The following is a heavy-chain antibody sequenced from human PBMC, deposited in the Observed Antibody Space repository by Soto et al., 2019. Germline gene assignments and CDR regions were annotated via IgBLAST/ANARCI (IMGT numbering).Heavy chain of an antibody. V-gene: IGHV4-4*07. J-gene: IGHJ3*02. CDR2: IYTSGST. D-gene: IGHD2-8*01. CDR3: ARVIPVYANDAFDI. Sequence: SETLSLTCTVSGGSISSYYWSWIRQPAGKGLEWIGRIYTSGSTNYNPSLKSRVTMSVDTSKNQFSLKLSSVTAADTAVYYCARVIPVYANDAFDIWGQGTMVTVSS. CDR1: GGSISSYY.